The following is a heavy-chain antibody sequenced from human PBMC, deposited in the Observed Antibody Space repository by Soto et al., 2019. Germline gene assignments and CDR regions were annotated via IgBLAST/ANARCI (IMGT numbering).Heavy chain of an antibody. Sequence: SETLSLTCTVSGYSISSGYHWAWIRQPPGKGLEWVGSVHYSGNTYYNPSLKSRLTISVDKSKNQFSLNLSSVTAADTAVYYCARQDRVVAEGRWFDPGGQGTLVTVSS. D-gene: IGHD2-15*01. J-gene: IGHJ5*02. CDR1: GYSISSGYH. V-gene: IGHV4-38-2*02. CDR3: ARQDRVVAEGRWFDP. CDR2: VHYSGNT.